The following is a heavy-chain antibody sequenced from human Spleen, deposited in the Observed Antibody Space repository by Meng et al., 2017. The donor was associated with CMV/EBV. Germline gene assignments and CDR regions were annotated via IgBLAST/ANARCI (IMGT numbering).Heavy chain of an antibody. CDR2: INPDSGDT. Sequence: ASVKVSCKASGYTFSAYYIHWVRQAPGQGLEWMGWINPDSGDTSFAQKFQGRVTMTRDTSISTAYMELSRLRPDDTAVYYCARDGIRGVIFGVAMVTYGMDVWGQGTAVTVSS. J-gene: IGHJ6*02. V-gene: IGHV1-2*02. D-gene: IGHD3-3*01. CDR1: GYTFSAYY. CDR3: ARDGIRGVIFGVAMVTYGMDV.